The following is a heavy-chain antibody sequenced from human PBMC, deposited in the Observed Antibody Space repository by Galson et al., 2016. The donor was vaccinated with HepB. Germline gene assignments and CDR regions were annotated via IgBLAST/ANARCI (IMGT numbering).Heavy chain of an antibody. CDR1: GYSFNVFW. CDR2: IYPGNSHT. Sequence: QSGAEVKKPGESLKISCKASGYSFNVFWIGWVRQMPGKGPELMGIIYPGNSHTIYNPTFQGQVTISADKSITTAYLQWSSLKASDTAMYYCAGQGGTSFDYWGQGTLLTVSS. CDR3: AGQGGTSFDY. V-gene: IGHV5-51*01. D-gene: IGHD2-2*01. J-gene: IGHJ4*02.